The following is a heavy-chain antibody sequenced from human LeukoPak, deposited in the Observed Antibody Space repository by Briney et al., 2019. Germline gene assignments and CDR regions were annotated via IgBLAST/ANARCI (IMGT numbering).Heavy chain of an antibody. CDR2: IRSKANSYAT. V-gene: IGHV3-73*01. CDR3: TRHNVDRPY. J-gene: IGHJ4*02. D-gene: IGHD3-22*01. Sequence: PGGSLRLSCAASGFTFSGSAMHWVRQASGKGLEWVGRIRSKANSYATAYAASVKGRFTISRDDSKNTAYLQMNSLKTEDTSVYYCTRHNVDRPYWGQGTLVTVSS. CDR1: GFTFSGSA.